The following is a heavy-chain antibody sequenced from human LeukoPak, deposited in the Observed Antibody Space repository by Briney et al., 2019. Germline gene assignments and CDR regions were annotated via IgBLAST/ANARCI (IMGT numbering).Heavy chain of an antibody. D-gene: IGHD3-10*01. CDR3: AKAVGVASSRSAYYYYGLDV. Sequence: PSETLSLTCAVSGGSISSSSWWSWVRQPPGKGLEWIGEIYHSGSSNYNPSLKSRVSISEDKSKNQFSLKLRSVTAADTAVYYCAKAVGVASSRSAYYYYGLDVWGQGTTVTVSS. J-gene: IGHJ6*02. V-gene: IGHV4-4*02. CDR2: IYHSGSS. CDR1: GGSISSSSW.